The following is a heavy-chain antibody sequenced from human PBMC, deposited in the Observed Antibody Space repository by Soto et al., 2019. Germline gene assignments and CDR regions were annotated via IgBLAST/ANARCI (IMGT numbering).Heavy chain of an antibody. V-gene: IGHV1-3*01. CDR3: ARHDCISTSCYYYYYYSMDF. J-gene: IGHJ6*02. CDR2: INAGNGNT. Sequence: ASVKVSCKASGYTFANYPMHWVRQAPGQRLEWMGWINAGNGNTKYSQNFQGRVTISRDESASTAYMELSSLRSEDTAVYYCARHDCISTSCYYYYYYSMDFWGQGTTVTVSS. CDR1: GYTFANYP. D-gene: IGHD2-2*01.